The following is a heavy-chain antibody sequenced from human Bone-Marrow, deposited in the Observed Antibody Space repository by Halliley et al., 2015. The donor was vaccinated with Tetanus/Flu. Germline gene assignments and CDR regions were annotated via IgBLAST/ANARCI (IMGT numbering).Heavy chain of an antibody. CDR3: AVSSGDALDY. D-gene: IGHD6-19*01. J-gene: IGHJ4*02. V-gene: IGHV4-30-2*01. Sequence: KGLEWIGYIYRSGSTYYNPSLKSRVSISLDTSKNQVSLRLTSRSAADSAMYYWAVSSGDALDYWGQGTLAIVSS. CDR2: IYRSGST.